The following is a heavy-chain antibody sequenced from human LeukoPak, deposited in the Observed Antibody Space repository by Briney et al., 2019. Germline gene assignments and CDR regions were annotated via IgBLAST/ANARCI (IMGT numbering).Heavy chain of an antibody. Sequence: GGSLRLSCAASGFTFSSYAMHWVRQAPGKGLEWVALISYDGSNKYYADSVKGRFTISRDNSKNTLYLQMNSLRAEDTAVYYCAKKQLRWELLAYYFDYWGQGTLVTVSS. D-gene: IGHD1-26*01. CDR3: AKKQLRWELLAYYFDY. CDR1: GFTFSSYA. CDR2: ISYDGSNK. J-gene: IGHJ4*02. V-gene: IGHV3-30-3*02.